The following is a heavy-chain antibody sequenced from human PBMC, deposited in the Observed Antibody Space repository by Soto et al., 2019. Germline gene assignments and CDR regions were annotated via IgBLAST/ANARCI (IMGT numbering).Heavy chain of an antibody. Sequence: SVKVSCKASGGTFSSYAISWVRQAPGQGLEWMGGIIPIFGTANYAQKFQGRVTITADESTSTAYMELSSLRSEDTAVYYCASSIPRYCSGGSCYSEGYFDYWGQGTLVTVSS. CDR3: ASSIPRYCSGGSCYSEGYFDY. CDR1: GGTFSSYA. J-gene: IGHJ4*02. CDR2: IIPIFGTA. D-gene: IGHD2-15*01. V-gene: IGHV1-69*13.